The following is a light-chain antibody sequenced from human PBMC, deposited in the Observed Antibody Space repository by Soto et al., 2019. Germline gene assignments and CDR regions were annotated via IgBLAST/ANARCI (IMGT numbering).Light chain of an antibody. CDR2: DAS. J-gene: IGKJ1*01. Sequence: EIVMTQSPATLSVSPGERATLSCRASQSVSAYLAWFQQKAGQPPRLLIYDASDRASGVPPRFSGSGSGTDFTLTITGLEPEDSAVYYCQHRSNWPWTFGQGTKVDIK. CDR1: QSVSAY. V-gene: IGKV3-11*01. CDR3: QHRSNWPWT.